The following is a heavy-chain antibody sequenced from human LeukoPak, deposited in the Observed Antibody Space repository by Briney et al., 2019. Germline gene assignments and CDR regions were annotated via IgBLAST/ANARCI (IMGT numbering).Heavy chain of an antibody. V-gene: IGHV1-18*01. D-gene: IGHD3-10*01. J-gene: IGHJ2*01. Sequence: GASVKVSCKASGYTFTSFGFNWVRQAPGQGLEWMGWISAYNGNTNYAQKLQGRVTMTTDTSTSTAHMELRSLRSDDTAVYYCARITMVRGVIFDWYFDLWGRGTLVTVSS. CDR3: ARITMVRGVIFDWYFDL. CDR2: ISAYNGNT. CDR1: GYTFTSFG.